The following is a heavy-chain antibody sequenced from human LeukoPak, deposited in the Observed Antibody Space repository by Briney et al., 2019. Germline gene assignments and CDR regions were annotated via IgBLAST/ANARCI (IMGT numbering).Heavy chain of an antibody. J-gene: IGHJ3*02. V-gene: IGHV3-7*01. CDR2: IKQDGSEK. Sequence: GGSLRLSCAGSGFTLSNYWMTWVRQAPGKGLEWVANIKQDGSEKYYVDSVKGRFTISRDNARNSLYLQMNSLRAEDTAVYYCASPEWLPDSIDIWGQGTMVTVSS. CDR1: GFTLSNYW. D-gene: IGHD3-3*01. CDR3: ASPEWLPDSIDI.